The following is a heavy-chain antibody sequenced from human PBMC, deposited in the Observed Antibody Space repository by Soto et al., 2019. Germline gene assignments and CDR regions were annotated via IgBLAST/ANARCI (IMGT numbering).Heavy chain of an antibody. CDR2: INHSGST. V-gene: IGHV4-34*01. CDR1: GGSFSCYY. Sequence: SETLSLTCAVYGGSFSCYYWSWIRQPPGKGLEWIGEINHSGSTNYNPSLKSRVTISVDTSKNQFSLKLSSVTAADTAVYYCARHSYYYDSSGYRYYYYGMDVWGQGTTVTVSS. J-gene: IGHJ6*02. D-gene: IGHD3-22*01. CDR3: ARHSYYYDSSGYRYYYYGMDV.